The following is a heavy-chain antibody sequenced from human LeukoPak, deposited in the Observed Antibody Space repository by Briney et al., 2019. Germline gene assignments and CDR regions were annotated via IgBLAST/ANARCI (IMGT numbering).Heavy chain of an antibody. V-gene: IGHV4-34*01. CDR2: INHSGST. Sequence: SETLSLTCAVCGGSFSGYYWSWIRQPPGKGLEWIGEINHSGSTNYNPSLKSRVTISVDTSKNQFSLKLSSVTAADTAVYYCARGTGDDSGSYYDYWGQGTLVTVSS. J-gene: IGHJ4*02. CDR1: GGSFSGYY. D-gene: IGHD1-26*01. CDR3: ARGTGDDSGSYYDY.